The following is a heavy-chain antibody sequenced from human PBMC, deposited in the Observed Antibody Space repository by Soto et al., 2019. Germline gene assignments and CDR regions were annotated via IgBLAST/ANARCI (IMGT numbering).Heavy chain of an antibody. D-gene: IGHD1-26*01. CDR1: VVSVSRDYQ. CDR3: ARAWDF. Sequence: PSETLCLTCTFSVVSVSRDYQWIWIRQPPGKGLEWIGHISYSGSPYYHPSLRSRLSISVDTSKNQFSLKVKSVTAADKAVYYCARAWDFWGQGTLVTV. J-gene: IGHJ1*01. CDR2: ISYSGSP. V-gene: IGHV4-30-4*01.